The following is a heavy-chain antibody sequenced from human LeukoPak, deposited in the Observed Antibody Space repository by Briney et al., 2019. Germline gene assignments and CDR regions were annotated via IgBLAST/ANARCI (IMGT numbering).Heavy chain of an antibody. CDR1: GGSVSSGSYY. CDR2: IYYSGST. CDR3: ARDRADSSGYYYHFDY. V-gene: IGHV4-61*01. D-gene: IGHD3-22*01. Sequence: SETLSLTCTVSGGSVSSGSYYWSWIRQPPGKGLEWIGYIYYSGSTNYNPSLKSRVTISVDTSKNQFSLKLSSVTAADTAVYYCARDRADSSGYYYHFDYWGQGTLVTVSS. J-gene: IGHJ4*02.